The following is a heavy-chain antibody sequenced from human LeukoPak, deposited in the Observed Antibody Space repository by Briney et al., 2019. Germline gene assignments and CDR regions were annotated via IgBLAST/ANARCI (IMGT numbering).Heavy chain of an antibody. Sequence: PGRSLRLSCAASGFTFSSYGMHWVRQAPGKGLEWVAVISYDGFNPYYADSVKGRFTISRDNSKNTLWLQMNSLRAEDTAVYYCAKVKEMYSSGSYYFGYWGQGTLVTVSS. V-gene: IGHV3-30*18. J-gene: IGHJ4*02. CDR1: GFTFSSYG. D-gene: IGHD6-19*01. CDR3: AKVKEMYSSGSYYFGY. CDR2: ISYDGFNP.